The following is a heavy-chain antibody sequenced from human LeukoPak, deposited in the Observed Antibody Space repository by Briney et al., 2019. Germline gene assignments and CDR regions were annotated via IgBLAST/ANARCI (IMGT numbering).Heavy chain of an antibody. Sequence: GGSLRLSCTASGFTFSSYTMSWVRQAPGKGLKWVSTITTGGPNTYYADSVKGRFTVSRDDSKNTLYLQMNSLRAEDTAIYYCAKDGGLWVSAHWGDSWGRGTLVTVSS. D-gene: IGHD7-27*01. J-gene: IGHJ4*02. CDR3: AKDGGLWVSAHWGDS. CDR1: GFTFSSYT. CDR2: ITTGGPNT. V-gene: IGHV3-23*01.